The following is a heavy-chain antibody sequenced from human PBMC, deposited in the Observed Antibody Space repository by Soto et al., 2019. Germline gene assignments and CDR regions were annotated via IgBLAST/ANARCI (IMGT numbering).Heavy chain of an antibody. D-gene: IGHD3-10*01. CDR1: GGTFSSYA. V-gene: IGHV1-69*13. J-gene: IGHJ4*02. Sequence: SVKVSCKASGGTFSSYAISWVRQAPGQGLEWMGGIIPIFGTANYAQKSQGRVTITADESTSTAYMELSSLRSEDTAVYYCARDVGLTGSRTGSFDYWGQGTLVTVSS. CDR3: ARDVGLTGSRTGSFDY. CDR2: IIPIFGTA.